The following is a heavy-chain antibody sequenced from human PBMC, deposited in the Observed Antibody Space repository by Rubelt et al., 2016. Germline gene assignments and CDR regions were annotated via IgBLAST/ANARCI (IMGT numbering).Heavy chain of an antibody. Sequence: QLQLQESGPGLVKPSETLSLTCTVSGASISSSTTYYWGWIRQPPGKGLEWIGSIYYSGITYYNPSLKSRVTISVDTSKNQFAQKISSVTDADTAGYYGARVNIVVVPTANFDYWGQGTLVTVSS. CDR2: IYYSGIT. V-gene: IGHV4-39*07. CDR1: GASISSSTTYY. CDR3: ARVNIVVVPTANFDY. D-gene: IGHD2-2*01. J-gene: IGHJ4*02.